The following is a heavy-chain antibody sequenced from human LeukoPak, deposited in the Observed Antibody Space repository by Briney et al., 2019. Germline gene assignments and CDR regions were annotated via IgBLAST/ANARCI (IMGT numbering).Heavy chain of an antibody. V-gene: IGHV3-48*03. D-gene: IGHD6-6*01. CDR3: ARDPYSSSFFDC. Sequence: PGGSLKLSCVASGFTFSSYEMSWVRQAPGKGLEWVSHMSSSGSAIYYADSVKGRFTISRDNARNSLYLQMNRLRAEDTAVYYCARDPYSSSFFDCWGQGTLVTVSS. CDR1: GFTFSSYE. J-gene: IGHJ5*01. CDR2: MSSSGSAI.